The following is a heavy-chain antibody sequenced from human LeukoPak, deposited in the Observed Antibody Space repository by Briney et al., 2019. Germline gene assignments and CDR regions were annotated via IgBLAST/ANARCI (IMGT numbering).Heavy chain of an antibody. Sequence: GGSLRLSCAASGFTFSSYAMHWVRQAPGKGLEWVAVISYDGSNKYYADSVKGRLTISRDNSKNTLYLQMNSLRAEDTAVYYCARVRDYGDYGGGDYWGQGTLVTVSS. CDR2: ISYDGSNK. J-gene: IGHJ4*02. CDR3: ARVRDYGDYGGGDY. V-gene: IGHV3-30-3*01. D-gene: IGHD4-17*01. CDR1: GFTFSSYA.